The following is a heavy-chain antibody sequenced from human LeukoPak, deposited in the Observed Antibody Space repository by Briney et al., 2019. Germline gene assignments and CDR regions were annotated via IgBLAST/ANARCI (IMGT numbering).Heavy chain of an antibody. D-gene: IGHD5-18*01. CDR3: ARGGIQLIDY. V-gene: IGHV1-8*03. J-gene: IGHJ4*02. CDR1: GYTFTGYY. CDR2: MNPNSGNT. Sequence: ASVKVSCKASGYTFTGYYMHWARQATGQGLEWMGWMNPNSGNTGYAQKFQGRVTITRNTSISTAYMELSSLRSEDTAVYYCARGGIQLIDYWGQGTLVTVSS.